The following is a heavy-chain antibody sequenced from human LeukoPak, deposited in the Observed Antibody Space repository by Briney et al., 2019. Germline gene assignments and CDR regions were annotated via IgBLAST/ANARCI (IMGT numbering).Heavy chain of an antibody. D-gene: IGHD3-22*01. V-gene: IGHV1-18*01. CDR2: ISAYNGNT. CDR1: GYTFTSYG. CDR3: ARDGAPYYYDSSGYYRFTY. J-gene: IGHJ4*02. Sequence: ASVKVSCKASGYTFTSYGISWVRQAPGQGLEWMGWISAYNGNTNYAQKLQGRVTMTTDTSTSTAYMELRSLRSDDTAVYYCARDGAPYYYDSSGYYRFTYWGQGTLVTVSS.